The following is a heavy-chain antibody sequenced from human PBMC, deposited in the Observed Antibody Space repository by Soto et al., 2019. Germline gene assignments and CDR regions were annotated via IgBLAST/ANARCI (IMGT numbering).Heavy chain of an antibody. CDR1: GFTFSSYA. Sequence: GGSLRLSCAASGFTFSSYAMHWVRQAPGKGLEWVAVISYDGSNKYYADSVKGRFTISRDNSKNTLYLQMNSLRAEDTAVYYCARDLGDSGYDYGYYYYGMDVWGQGTTVTVSS. CDR2: ISYDGSNK. CDR3: ARDLGDSGYDYGYYYYGMDV. J-gene: IGHJ6*02. V-gene: IGHV3-30-3*01. D-gene: IGHD5-12*01.